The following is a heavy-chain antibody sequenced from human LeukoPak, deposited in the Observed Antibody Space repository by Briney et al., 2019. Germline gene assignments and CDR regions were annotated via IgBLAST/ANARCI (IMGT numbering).Heavy chain of an antibody. CDR2: ISVGGST. D-gene: IGHD6-19*01. CDR3: AKTERERTGWYGKNDY. V-gene: IGHV3-23*01. Sequence: GSLRLSCTASGFTFSSYAMSWVRQAPGKGLEWVSAISVGGSTYYADSVKGRFTISRDNSRNTLNLQVDSLSAEDTALYYCAKTERERTGWYGKNDYWGQGTLVTVSS. J-gene: IGHJ4*02. CDR1: GFTFSSYA.